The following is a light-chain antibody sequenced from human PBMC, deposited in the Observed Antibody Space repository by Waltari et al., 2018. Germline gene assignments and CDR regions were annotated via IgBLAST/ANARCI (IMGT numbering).Light chain of an antibody. CDR2: DDS. V-gene: IGLV3-21*02. CDR3: QVWDTASDEYV. Sequence: SYVLTQPPSVSVAPAPTARITRGGNNIGSKSVHLYQQRSGKAPLLVMYDDSDRPSGIPDRVAGSNSGNTATLTINSVEAGDEADYYCQVWDTASDEYVFGPGTKVTVL. CDR1: NIGSKS. J-gene: IGLJ1*01.